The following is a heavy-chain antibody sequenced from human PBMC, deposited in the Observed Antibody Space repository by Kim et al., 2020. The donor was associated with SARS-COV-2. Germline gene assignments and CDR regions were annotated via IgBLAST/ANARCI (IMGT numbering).Heavy chain of an antibody. Sequence: SETLSLTCAVSGGSFSDFQWTWIRQTPGKGLEWIGQINHSGSSRYNPSLKSRVSMSVDTSKNQFSLRLSSVTAADTAIYYCAAGAPGHWGQGTLVTVSS. V-gene: IGHV4-34*01. CDR3: AAGAPGH. J-gene: IGHJ1*01. CDR1: GGSFSDFQ. CDR2: INHSGSS.